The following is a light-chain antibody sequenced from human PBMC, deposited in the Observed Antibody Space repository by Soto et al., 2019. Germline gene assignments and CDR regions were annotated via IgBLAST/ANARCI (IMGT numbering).Light chain of an antibody. J-gene: IGLJ2*01. CDR2: GNS. CDR1: SSNIGAGYD. Sequence: QSVLTQPPSVSGAPGQRVTISCTGSSSNIGAGYDVHWYQQLPGTAPKLLIYGNSHRPAGVPYRFSGSKSGTSASLAITGLQAEDEADYYCQSYDSSLSGSGVVFGGGTKLTVL. V-gene: IGLV1-40*01. CDR3: QSYDSSLSGSGVV.